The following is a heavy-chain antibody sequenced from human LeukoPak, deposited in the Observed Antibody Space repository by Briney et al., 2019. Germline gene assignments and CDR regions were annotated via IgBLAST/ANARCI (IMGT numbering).Heavy chain of an antibody. CDR1: GGSISSYY. D-gene: IGHD6-19*01. CDR2: IYYSGST. V-gene: IGHV4-59*01. CDR3: ARAGYSSGWSSFDY. J-gene: IGHJ4*02. Sequence: PSETLSLTCTVSGGSISSYYWSWIRKPPGKGLEWIGYIYYSGSTNYNPSLKSRVTISVDTSKNQFSLKLSSVTAADTAVYYCARAGYSSGWSSFDYWGQGTLVTVSS.